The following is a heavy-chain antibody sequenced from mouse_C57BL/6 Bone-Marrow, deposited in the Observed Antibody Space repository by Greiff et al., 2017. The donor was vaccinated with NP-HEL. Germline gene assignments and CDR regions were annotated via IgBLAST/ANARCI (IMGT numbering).Heavy chain of an antibody. CDR2: IYPGSGNT. D-gene: IGHD1-1*01. J-gene: IGHJ2*01. CDR3: AREGNYYGSLDY. CDR1: GYTFTDYY. Sequence: QVQLQQSGAELVRPGASVKLSCKASGYTFTDYYINWVKQRPGQGLEWIARIYPGSGNTYYNEKFKGKATLTAEKSSSTAYMQLSSLTSEDSAVYFCAREGNYYGSLDYWGQGTTLTVSS. V-gene: IGHV1-76*01.